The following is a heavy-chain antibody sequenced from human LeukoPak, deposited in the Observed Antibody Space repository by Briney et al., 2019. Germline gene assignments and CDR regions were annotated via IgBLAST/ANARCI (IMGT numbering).Heavy chain of an antibody. CDR1: GGSISSYY. CDR3: ARDHISAGDIVATSYYYYGMDV. V-gene: IGHV4-4*07. D-gene: IGHD5-12*01. CDR2: IYTSGST. Sequence: ASETLSLTCTVSGGSISSYYWSWIRQPAGKGLNWIGRIYTSGSTNYNPSLKSRVTMSVDTSKNQFSLKLSSVTAADTAVYYCARDHISAGDIVATSYYYYGMDVWGQGTTVTVSS. J-gene: IGHJ6*02.